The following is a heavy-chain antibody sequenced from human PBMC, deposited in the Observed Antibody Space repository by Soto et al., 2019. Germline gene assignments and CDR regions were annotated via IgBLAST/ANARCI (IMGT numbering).Heavy chain of an antibody. D-gene: IGHD3-3*01. CDR3: ARDSSYYDFWSGYPRFDY. CDR1: GYTFTSYG. CDR2: ISAYNGNT. J-gene: IGHJ4*02. Sequence: ASVKVSFKASGYTFTSYGISWVRQAPGQGLEWMGWISAYNGNTNYAQKLQGRVTMTTDTSTSTAYMELRSLRSDDTAVYYCARDSSYYDFWSGYPRFDYWGQGTLVTVSS. V-gene: IGHV1-18*01.